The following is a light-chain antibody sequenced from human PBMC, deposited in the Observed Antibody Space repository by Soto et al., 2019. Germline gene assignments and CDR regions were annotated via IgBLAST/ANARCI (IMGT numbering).Light chain of an antibody. V-gene: IGKV3-20*01. CDR2: GVS. Sequence: EIVLAQSPGTLSLSPGERATLSCRASQRVSNTYLAWYQQKPGQAPRLLIYGVSSRATGIPDRFSGSGSGTDFTLTISRLEPEDFAVYYCQQYDNWPWTFGQGTKVEIK. CDR3: QQYDNWPWT. CDR1: QRVSNTY. J-gene: IGKJ1*01.